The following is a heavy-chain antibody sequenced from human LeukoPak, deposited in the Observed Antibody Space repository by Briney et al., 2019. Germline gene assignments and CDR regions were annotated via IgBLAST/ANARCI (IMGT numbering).Heavy chain of an antibody. Sequence: GGSLRLSCAASGFTFSSYGMSWVRQAPGKGLEWVSAISGSGGSTYYADSVKGRFTISRDNAKNSLYLQMNSLRAEDMALYYCARGYYYDSSGRLDAFDIWGQGTMVTVSS. D-gene: IGHD3-22*01. CDR2: ISGSGGST. J-gene: IGHJ3*02. CDR3: ARGYYYDSSGRLDAFDI. CDR1: GFTFSSYG. V-gene: IGHV3-23*01.